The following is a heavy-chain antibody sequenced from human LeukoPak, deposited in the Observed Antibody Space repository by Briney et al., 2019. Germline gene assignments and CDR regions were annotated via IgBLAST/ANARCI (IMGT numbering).Heavy chain of an antibody. J-gene: IGHJ5*02. CDR3: ARGDCSVSGCHGGNWFDP. D-gene: IGHD2-15*01. CDR1: GYTFTGYY. Sequence: ASVKVSCKASGYTFTGYYIHWVRQAPGQGLEWMGWIKPDSGDTKFGQDFQGRVTMTRDTSSSTAHMELSRLRSDDTAVYYCARGDCSVSGCHGGNWFDPWGQGTLVTVSS. CDR2: IKPDSGDT. V-gene: IGHV1-2*02.